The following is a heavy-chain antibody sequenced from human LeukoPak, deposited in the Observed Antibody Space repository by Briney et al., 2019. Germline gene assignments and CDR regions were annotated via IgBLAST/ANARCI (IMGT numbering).Heavy chain of an antibody. Sequence: GRSLRLSCAASGFTFSSYGMHWVRQAPGKGLEWVAVISYDGSNKYYADSVKGRFTISRDNSKNTLYLQMNSLRAEDTAVYYCAKEYYYGSGSYYGPSYYIDYWGQGTLVTVSS. CDR3: AKEYYYGSGSYYGPSYYIDY. V-gene: IGHV3-30*18. CDR1: GFTFSSYG. CDR2: ISYDGSNK. D-gene: IGHD3-10*01. J-gene: IGHJ4*02.